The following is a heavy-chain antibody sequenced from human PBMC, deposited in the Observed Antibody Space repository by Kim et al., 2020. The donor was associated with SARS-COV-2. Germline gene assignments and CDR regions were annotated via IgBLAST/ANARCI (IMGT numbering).Heavy chain of an antibody. CDR1: GYSFTSYW. Sequence: GESLKISCKGSGYSFTSYWISWVRQMPGKGLEWMGRIDPSDSYTNYSPSFQGHVTISADKSISTAYLQWSSLKASDTAMYYCASWGGEGSDAFDIWGQGTMVTVSS. CDR2: IDPSDSYT. CDR3: ASWGGEGSDAFDI. D-gene: IGHD2-21*01. J-gene: IGHJ3*02. V-gene: IGHV5-10-1*01.